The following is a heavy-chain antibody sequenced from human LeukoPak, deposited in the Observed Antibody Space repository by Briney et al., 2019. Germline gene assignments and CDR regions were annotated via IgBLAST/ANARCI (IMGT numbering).Heavy chain of an antibody. J-gene: IGHJ4*02. V-gene: IGHV5-51*01. Sequence: GESLKISCQGSGYSFTSYWIGWVRQMPGKGLEWMWIIYPGDSDTRYSPSFQGQVTISTDKTISTAYLQWSSLKASDTAMYYCASSSVDTAPDYWGQGTLVTVSS. D-gene: IGHD5-18*01. CDR2: IYPGDSDT. CDR1: GYSFTSYW. CDR3: ASSSVDTAPDY.